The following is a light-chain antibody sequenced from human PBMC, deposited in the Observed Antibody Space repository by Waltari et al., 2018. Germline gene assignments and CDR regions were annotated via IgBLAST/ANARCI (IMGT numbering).Light chain of an antibody. CDR3: SSYAGSNNPL. CDR2: EVS. CDR1: SSDVGGYNY. J-gene: IGLJ2*01. Sequence: QSVLTQPPSASGSPGQSVTISCTGTSSDVGGYNYVSWYQQHPGKAPKLMISEVSKRPSGVPDRFSGSKSGNTASLTGSGLQAEDEADYYCSSYAGSNNPLFGGGTKLTVL. V-gene: IGLV2-8*01.